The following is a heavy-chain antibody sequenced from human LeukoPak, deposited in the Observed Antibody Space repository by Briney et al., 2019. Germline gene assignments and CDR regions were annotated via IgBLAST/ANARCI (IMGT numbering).Heavy chain of an antibody. D-gene: IGHD6-13*01. Sequence: HPGRSLRLSCAASGFTFNNYGMHWVRQAPGKGLEWMALIWYDGSNKYYADSVKGRFTISRDNAKNSLYLQMNSLRADDTAIYYCARDRAAKARVGGMDVWGQGTTVIVSS. J-gene: IGHJ6*02. V-gene: IGHV3-33*01. CDR1: GFTFNNYG. CDR2: IWYDGSNK. CDR3: ARDRAAKARVGGMDV.